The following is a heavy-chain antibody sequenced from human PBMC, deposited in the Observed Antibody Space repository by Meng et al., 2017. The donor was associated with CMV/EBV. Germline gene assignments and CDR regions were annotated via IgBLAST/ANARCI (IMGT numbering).Heavy chain of an antibody. Sequence: GESLKISCGASGFTFSSYWMSWVRQAPGKGLEWVANIKQDGSEKYYVDSVKGRFTISRDNAKNSLYLQMNSLRAEDTAVYYCARASFWGCDYWGQGTLVTVSS. J-gene: IGHJ4*02. CDR1: GFTFSSYW. CDR3: ARASFWGCDY. D-gene: IGHD7-27*01. V-gene: IGHV3-7*01. CDR2: IKQDGSEK.